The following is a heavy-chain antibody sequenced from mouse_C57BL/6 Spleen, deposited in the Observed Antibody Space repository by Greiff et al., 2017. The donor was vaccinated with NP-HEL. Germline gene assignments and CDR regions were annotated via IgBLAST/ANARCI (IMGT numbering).Heavy chain of an antibody. CDR1: GYSITSGYY. Sequence: EVKLQESGPGLVKPSQSLSLTCSVTGYSITSGYYWNWIRQFPGNKLEWMGYISYDGSNNYNPSLKNRISITRDTSKNQFFLKLNSVTTEDTATYYCARDRTTVHAMDYWGQGTSVTVSS. CDR2: ISYDGSN. CDR3: ARDRTTVHAMDY. J-gene: IGHJ4*01. D-gene: IGHD1-1*01. V-gene: IGHV3-6*01.